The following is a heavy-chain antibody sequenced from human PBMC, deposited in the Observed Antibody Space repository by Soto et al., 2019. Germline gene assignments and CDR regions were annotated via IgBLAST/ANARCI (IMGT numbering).Heavy chain of an antibody. J-gene: IGHJ5*02. Sequence: QVQLLESGGSVVQPGRSLRLSCAASGFTFSSYGMHWVRQAPGKGLEWVAVIWYDGSNKYYADSVKGRFTISRDNSKNTLYLQMNSLRAEDTAVYYCARDGYSSSWYASNCWFDPWGQGTLVTVSS. CDR2: IWYDGSNK. V-gene: IGHV3-33*01. CDR1: GFTFSSYG. CDR3: ARDGYSSSWYASNCWFDP. D-gene: IGHD6-13*01.